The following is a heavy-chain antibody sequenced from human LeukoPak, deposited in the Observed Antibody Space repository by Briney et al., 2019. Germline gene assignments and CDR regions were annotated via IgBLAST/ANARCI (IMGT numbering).Heavy chain of an antibody. J-gene: IGHJ4*02. CDR3: AKEGRKYYYGSGSLRFWVFDY. V-gene: IGHV3-23*01. Sequence: HPGGSLRLSCAASGFTFSSYAMSWVRQAPGKGLEWVSAISGSGGSTYYADSVKGRFTISRDNSKNTLYLQMNSLRAEDTAVYYCAKEGRKYYYGSGSLRFWVFDYWGQGTLVTVSS. D-gene: IGHD3-10*01. CDR1: GFTFSSYA. CDR2: ISGSGGST.